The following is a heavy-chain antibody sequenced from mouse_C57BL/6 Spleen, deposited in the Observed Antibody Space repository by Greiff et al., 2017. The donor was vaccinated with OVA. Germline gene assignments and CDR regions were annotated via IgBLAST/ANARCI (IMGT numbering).Heavy chain of an antibody. CDR3: ARCYGYDGAMDY. D-gene: IGHD2-2*01. CDR2: IYPGSGST. CDR1: GYTFTSYW. V-gene: IGHV1-55*01. J-gene: IGHJ4*01. Sequence: QVQLQQPGAELVKPGASVKMSCKASGYTFTSYWITWVKQRPGQGLEWIGDIYPGSGSTNYNEKFKSKATLTVDTSSSTAYMHLSSLTSEDSAVYYCARCYGYDGAMDYWGQGTSVTVSS.